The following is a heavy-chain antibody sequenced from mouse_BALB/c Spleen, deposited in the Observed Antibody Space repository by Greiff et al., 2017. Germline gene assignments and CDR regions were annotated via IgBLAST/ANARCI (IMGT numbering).Heavy chain of an antibody. CDR3: TRANYDYDVDY. Sequence: VQLQESGPELVKPGASVKMSCKASGYTFTSYYIHWVKQRPGQGLEWIGWIYPGDGSTKYNEKFKGKTTLTADKSSSTAYMLLSSLASEDSAIYFSTRANYDYDVDYWGQGTTLTVSS. CDR2: IYPGDGST. CDR1: GYTFTSYY. D-gene: IGHD2-4*01. J-gene: IGHJ2*01. V-gene: IGHV1S56*01.